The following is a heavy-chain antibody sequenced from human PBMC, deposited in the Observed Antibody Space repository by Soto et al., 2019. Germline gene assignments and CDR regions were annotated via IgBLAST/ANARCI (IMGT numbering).Heavy chain of an antibody. D-gene: IGHD4-17*01. CDR1: GFSFSSYW. Sequence: EVQLVESGGGLVQPGGSLRLSCGASGFSFSSYWMGWVRQAPGKGLEWVANIKEDGSEKYYVDSVKGRFTISRDHGKKSLYLQMNSLRAEDTAVYYCAKGLFYGGYFDSWGQGTLVTVSS. CDR3: AKGLFYGGYFDS. J-gene: IGHJ4*02. V-gene: IGHV3-7*01. CDR2: IKEDGSEK.